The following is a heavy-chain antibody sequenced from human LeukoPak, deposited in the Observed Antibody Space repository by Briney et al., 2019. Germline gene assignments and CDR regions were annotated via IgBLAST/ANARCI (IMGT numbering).Heavy chain of an antibody. Sequence: GGSLRLSCAASGFTFSNAWMSWVRQAPGKGLEWVGRIKSKTDGGTTDYAAPVKGRFTISRDDSKNTLYLQMNSLKTEDTAVYYCAKDLTYFDVDYWGQGTLVTVSS. D-gene: IGHD3-9*01. CDR1: GFTFSNAW. CDR2: IKSKTDGGTT. J-gene: IGHJ4*02. CDR3: AKDLTYFDVDY. V-gene: IGHV3-15*01.